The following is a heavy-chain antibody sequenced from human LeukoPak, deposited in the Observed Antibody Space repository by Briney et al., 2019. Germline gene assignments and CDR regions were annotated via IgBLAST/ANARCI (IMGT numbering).Heavy chain of an antibody. CDR2: IKEDGTET. D-gene: IGHD5-24*01. J-gene: IGHJ4*02. CDR1: GFMFSSNW. V-gene: IGHV3-7*03. CDR3: AKEGRSLQTY. Sequence: GGSLRLSCAASGFMFSSNWMSWVRLAPGKGLEWVANIKEDGTETYYVDSVKGRFTISRDNAKNSLYLQMNSLRVEDTAVYYCAKEGRSLQTYWGQGTLITVSS.